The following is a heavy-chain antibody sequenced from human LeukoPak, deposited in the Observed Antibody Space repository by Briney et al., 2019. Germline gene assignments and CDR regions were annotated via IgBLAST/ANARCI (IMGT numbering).Heavy chain of an antibody. J-gene: IGHJ6*03. CDR3: AREGFYDVYYMDV. D-gene: IGHD2/OR15-2a*01. V-gene: IGHV4-4*07. CDR1: GGSISSYY. Sequence: SETLSLTCTVSGGSISSYYWSWIRQPAGKGLEWIGRMYTSGSTYYNPSLKGRVAMSLDTSKNLFSLKLSSVTAADTAVYYCAREGFYDVYYMDVWGKGTTVTVSS. CDR2: MYTSGST.